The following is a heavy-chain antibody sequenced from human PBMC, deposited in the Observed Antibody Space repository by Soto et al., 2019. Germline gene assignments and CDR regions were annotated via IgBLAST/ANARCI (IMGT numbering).Heavy chain of an antibody. CDR2: IDWDDDK. CDR1: GGSISSYYW. D-gene: IGHD5-12*01. Sequence: TLSLTCTVSGGSISSYYWSWIRQPPGKALEWLALIDWDDDKYYSTSLKTRLTISKDTSKNQVVLTMTNMDPVDTATYYCAHRARQRFTDAFHLWGQGTMVTVSS. V-gene: IGHV2-70*12. CDR3: AHRARQRFTDAFHL. J-gene: IGHJ3*01.